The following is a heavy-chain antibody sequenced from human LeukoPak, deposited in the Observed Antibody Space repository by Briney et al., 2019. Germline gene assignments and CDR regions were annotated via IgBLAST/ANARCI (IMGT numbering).Heavy chain of an antibody. CDR3: AKESQTYYDIMTGYPNYYFDY. Sequence: PGGSLRLSCAASNFTFSTSAMSWVRQAPGKGLEWVSAISGSGANTYYVDSVKGRFTISRDNSKNTLYLEMSSLRSDDTAVYYCAKESQTYYDIMTGYPNYYFDYWGQGTLVTVSS. CDR1: NFTFSTSA. V-gene: IGHV3-23*01. D-gene: IGHD3-9*01. J-gene: IGHJ4*02. CDR2: ISGSGANT.